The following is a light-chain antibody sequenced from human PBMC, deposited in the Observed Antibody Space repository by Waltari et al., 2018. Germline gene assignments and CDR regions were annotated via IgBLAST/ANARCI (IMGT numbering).Light chain of an antibody. CDR3: QQYYSHPRT. CDR1: QGISTY. J-gene: IGKJ1*01. Sequence: AIRITQSPSSLSASTGDRVTITCRASQGISTYLAWHQQKPGKAPKLLIYAASTLQSGFPSRFSGSGSGTDFTLTISCLQSEDFATYYCQQYYSHPRTFGQGTKVEI. CDR2: AAS. V-gene: IGKV1-8*01.